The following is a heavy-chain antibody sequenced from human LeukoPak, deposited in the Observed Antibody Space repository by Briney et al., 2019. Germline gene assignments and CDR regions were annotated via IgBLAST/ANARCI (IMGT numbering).Heavy chain of an antibody. D-gene: IGHD5-18*01. Sequence: GRSLRLSCAASGFTFSSYGMHWVRQAPGKGLEWVAVIWYDGSNKYCADSVKGRFTISRDNSKNTLYLQMNSLRAEDTAVYYCARDRFLDTAMVTGTPGIPPDYWGQGTLVTVSS. CDR2: IWYDGSNK. CDR3: ARDRFLDTAMVTGTPGIPPDY. CDR1: GFTFSSYG. J-gene: IGHJ4*02. V-gene: IGHV3-33*01.